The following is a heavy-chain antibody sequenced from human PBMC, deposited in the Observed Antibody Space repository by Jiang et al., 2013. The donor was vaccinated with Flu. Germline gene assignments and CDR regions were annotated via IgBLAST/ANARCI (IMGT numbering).Heavy chain of an antibody. D-gene: IGHD2-2*01. CDR1: GGSISSSSYY. J-gene: IGHJ6*02. CDR2: IYYSGST. CDR3: RAYSSFGYQLLTYYYYGMDV. Sequence: ETLSLTCTVSGGSISSSSYYWGWIRQPPGKGLEWIGSIYYSGSTYYNPSLKSRVTISVDTSKNQFSLKLSSVTAAGTAVYYCRAYSSFGYQLLTYYYYGMDVWGQGTTVTVSS. V-gene: IGHV4-39*01.